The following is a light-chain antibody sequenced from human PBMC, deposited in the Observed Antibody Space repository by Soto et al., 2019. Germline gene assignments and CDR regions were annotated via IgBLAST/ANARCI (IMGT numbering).Light chain of an antibody. Sequence: DIQMTQSPSSLSASVGDRVAFTCRASQGISNYLAWYQQKPGKVPELLIYAASTLQSGVPSRFSGSGSGTDFPLPISTLQPEEVAIYYCQRYTSFPLTFGGGTRWRSN. CDR1: QGISNY. CDR3: QRYTSFPLT. J-gene: IGKJ4*01. V-gene: IGKV1-27*01. CDR2: AAS.